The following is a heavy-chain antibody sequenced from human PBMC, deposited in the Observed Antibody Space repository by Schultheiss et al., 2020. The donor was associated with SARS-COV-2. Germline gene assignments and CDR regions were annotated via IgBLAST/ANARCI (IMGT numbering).Heavy chain of an antibody. CDR3: ARDLGEKDGDYEGYFDY. J-gene: IGHJ4*02. V-gene: IGHV3-11*06. CDR2: ISSSSSYT. CDR1: GFTFSDYY. Sequence: GGSLRLSCAASGFTFSDYYMSWIRQAPGKGLEWVSYISSSSSYTNYADSVKGRFTISRDNAKNSLYLQMNSLRAEDTAVYYCARDLGEKDGDYEGYFDYWGQGTLVTVSS. D-gene: IGHD4-17*01.